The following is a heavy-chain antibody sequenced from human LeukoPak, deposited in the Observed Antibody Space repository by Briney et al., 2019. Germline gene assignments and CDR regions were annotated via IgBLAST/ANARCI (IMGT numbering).Heavy chain of an antibody. CDR1: GGSFSGYY. J-gene: IGHJ4*02. D-gene: IGHD3-10*01. V-gene: IGHV4-34*01. CDR2: INHSGST. CDR3: ARVRLYYGSGSYYKGGLHFDY. Sequence: SETLSLTCAVYGGSFSGYYWSWIRQPPGKGLEWIGEINHSGSTNYNPSLKSRVTISVDTSKNQFSLKLSSVTAADTAVYYCARVRLYYGSGSYYKGGLHFDYWGQGTLVTVSS.